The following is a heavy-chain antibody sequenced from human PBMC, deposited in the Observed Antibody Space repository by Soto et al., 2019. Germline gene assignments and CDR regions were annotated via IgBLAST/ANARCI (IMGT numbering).Heavy chain of an antibody. J-gene: IGHJ4*02. D-gene: IGHD2-15*01. CDR1: GFTFNNYA. V-gene: IGHV3-23*01. CDR2: ISGSGGSA. Sequence: EVQLLESGGGLVQPGGSLRLSCAASGFTFNNYAMSWVRLAPGKGLEWVSGISGSGGSAFYADSVKGRFTISRDNSKNTLYLQMHSLRVEDTAVYYCARASVVVVLGATPGYYFDYGGQGTLVTVSS. CDR3: ARASVVVVLGATPGYYFDY.